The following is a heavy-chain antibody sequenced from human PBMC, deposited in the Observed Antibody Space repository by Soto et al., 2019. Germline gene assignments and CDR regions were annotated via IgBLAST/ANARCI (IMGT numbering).Heavy chain of an antibody. Sequence: PGGSLRLSCAASGFTFSSYGMHWVRQAPGKGLEWVAVISYGGSHEYYADSVRGRFTISRDNTKNTLYLQMNSLRPEDTAMYYCAKDLGSHGSGVSDYWGQGTPVTVSS. D-gene: IGHD3-10*01. CDR2: ISYGGSHE. CDR1: GFTFSSYG. J-gene: IGHJ4*02. CDR3: AKDLGSHGSGVSDY. V-gene: IGHV3-30*18.